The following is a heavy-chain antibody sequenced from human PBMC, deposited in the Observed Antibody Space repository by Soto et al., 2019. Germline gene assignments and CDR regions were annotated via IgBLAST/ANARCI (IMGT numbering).Heavy chain of an antibody. CDR2: ISGDSGET. D-gene: IGHD2-2*01. CDR3: ARVGDIVVVGPWFDP. Sequence: ASVKVSCKASGYIFTTYVISWVRQAPGQGLEWMGCISGDSGETKFSQKFQGRVTMTTDTSTSTAYMDLRSLTSDDTAVYYCARVGDIVVVGPWFDPWGQGTLVTVSS. J-gene: IGHJ5*02. CDR1: GYIFTTYV. V-gene: IGHV1-18*04.